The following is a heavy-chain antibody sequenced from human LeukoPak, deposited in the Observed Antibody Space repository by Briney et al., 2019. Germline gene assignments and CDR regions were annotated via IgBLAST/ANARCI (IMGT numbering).Heavy chain of an antibody. D-gene: IGHD3-22*01. Sequence: GGSLRLSCAASGFTVSSNYMSWVRKAPGKGLGWVSVIYSGGSTYYADSVKGRFTISRDNSKNTLYLQMNSLRAEDTAVYYCARANYDSSGYNDYWGQGTLVTVSS. CDR1: GFTVSSNY. J-gene: IGHJ4*02. V-gene: IGHV3-66*02. CDR2: IYSGGST. CDR3: ARANYDSSGYNDY.